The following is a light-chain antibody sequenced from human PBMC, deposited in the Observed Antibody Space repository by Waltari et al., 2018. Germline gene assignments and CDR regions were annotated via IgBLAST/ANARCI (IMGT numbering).Light chain of an antibody. V-gene: IGKV1-39*01. CDR2: AAS. J-gene: IGKJ1*01. Sequence: DIQMTQSPSSLSASVGDRVTITCRASQSISSYLNWYQQKPGKAPKLLIYAASSLQSGVPSRFSGSGSGTDFTLTISSLQPEDFATYFCHQYSSFSQTFGQGTRVEVK. CDR3: HQYSSFSQT. CDR1: QSISSY.